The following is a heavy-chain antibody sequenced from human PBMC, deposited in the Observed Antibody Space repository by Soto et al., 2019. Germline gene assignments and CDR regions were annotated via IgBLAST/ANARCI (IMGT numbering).Heavy chain of an antibody. V-gene: IGHV4-39*01. J-gene: IGHJ4*02. CDR1: GGSISSSSYY. D-gene: IGHD3-22*01. CDR2: IYYSGST. CDR3: ARGSHYYDSSGYLPTDY. Sequence: ETLSLTCTVSGGSISSSSYYWGWIRQPPGKGLEWIGSIYYSGSTYYNPSLKSRFTISRDNSKNTLYLQMNSLRAEDTAVYYCARGSHYYDSSGYLPTDYWGQGTLVTVSS.